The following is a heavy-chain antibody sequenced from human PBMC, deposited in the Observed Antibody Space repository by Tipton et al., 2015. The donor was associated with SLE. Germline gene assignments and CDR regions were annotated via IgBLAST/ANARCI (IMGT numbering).Heavy chain of an antibody. V-gene: IGHV3-73*01. D-gene: IGHD4-23*01. Sequence: SLRLSCAASGFTFSGSAMHWVRQASGKGLEWVGRIRSKANSYATAYAASVKGRFTISRDDSKNTAYLQMNSLRAEDTAVYYCARVNSTRSHPFDYWGQGTLVTVSS. CDR3: ARVNSTRSHPFDY. J-gene: IGHJ4*02. CDR2: IRSKANSYAT. CDR1: GFTFSGSA.